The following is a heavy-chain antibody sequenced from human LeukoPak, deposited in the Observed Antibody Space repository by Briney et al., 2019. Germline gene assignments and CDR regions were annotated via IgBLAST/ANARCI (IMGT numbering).Heavy chain of an antibody. CDR3: ARDGWYISYMDV. Sequence: ASVKVSYKTSGFTFTGHYMHWLRQAPGQGLEWMGWINANTGVTHYAVKFQGRVTITRDTSISTVYMDLSSLQSDDTAVYYCARDGWYISYMDVWGKGTTVTVSS. CDR1: GFTFTGHY. CDR2: INANTGVT. D-gene: IGHD6-19*01. J-gene: IGHJ6*03. V-gene: IGHV1-2*02.